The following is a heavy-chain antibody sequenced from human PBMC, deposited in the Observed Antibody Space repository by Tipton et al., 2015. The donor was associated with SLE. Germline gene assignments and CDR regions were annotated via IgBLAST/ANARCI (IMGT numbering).Heavy chain of an antibody. J-gene: IGHJ4*02. CDR3: ARDSPTVAGTFDS. Sequence: TLSLTCSVSGGSISHYYWSWIRQPPGKGLEWIGYIYYNVISRHTNYNPSLETRVTISVDTSKNQFSLKLSSVTAADTAVYYCARDSPTVAGTFDSWGQGTLVIVSA. CDR1: GGSISHYY. V-gene: IGHV4-59*01. D-gene: IGHD6-19*01. CDR2: IYYNVISRHT.